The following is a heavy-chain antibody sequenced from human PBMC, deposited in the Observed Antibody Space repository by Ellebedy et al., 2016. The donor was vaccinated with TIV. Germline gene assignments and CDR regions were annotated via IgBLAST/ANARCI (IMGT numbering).Heavy chain of an antibody. CDR1: GFTFSSYA. CDR2: ISGSGGST. J-gene: IGHJ4*02. Sequence: PGGSLRLSCAASGFTFSSYAMSWVRQAPGKGLEWVSAISGSGGSTYYADSVKGRFTISRDNSKNTLYLQMNSLRSEDTAVYYCAKWNDFWSGLLDYWGQGTLVTVSS. CDR3: AKWNDFWSGLLDY. D-gene: IGHD3-3*01. V-gene: IGHV3-23*01.